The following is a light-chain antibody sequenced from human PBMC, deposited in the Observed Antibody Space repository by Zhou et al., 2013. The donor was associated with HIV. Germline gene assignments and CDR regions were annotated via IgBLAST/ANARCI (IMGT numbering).Light chain of an antibody. CDR2: KVS. Sequence: DVVMTQSPLSLPVTLGQPASISCRSSQSLVASDGNTYLNWFQQRPGQSPRRLIYKVSNRDSGVPDRFSGSGSGTDFTLEISRVEAEDVAVYYCMQGTHWPRTFGQGTKVEIK. CDR1: QSLVASDGNTY. V-gene: IGKV2-30*01. J-gene: IGKJ1*01. CDR3: MQGTHWPRT.